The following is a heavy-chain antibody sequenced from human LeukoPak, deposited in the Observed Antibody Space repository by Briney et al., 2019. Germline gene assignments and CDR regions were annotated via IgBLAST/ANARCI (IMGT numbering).Heavy chain of an antibody. CDR2: IYFSGST. D-gene: IGHD4-17*01. V-gene: IGHV4-59*01. CDR3: ARDLVTVTKGFDI. Sequence: PSETLSLTCTVSGGSISSYYWSWIRQPPGKGLEWIGYIYFSGSTNYSPSLKSRVTISVDTSKNQFSLKLSSVTAADTAVYYCARDLVTVTKGFDIWGQGTMVSVSS. J-gene: IGHJ3*02. CDR1: GGSISSYY.